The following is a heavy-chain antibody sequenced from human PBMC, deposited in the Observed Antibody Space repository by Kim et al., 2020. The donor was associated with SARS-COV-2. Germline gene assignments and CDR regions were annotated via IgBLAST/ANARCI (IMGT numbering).Heavy chain of an antibody. Sequence: SETLSLTCTVSGGSISSSSYYWGWIRQPPGKGLEWIGSIYYSGSTYYNPSLKSRVTISVDTSKNQFSLKLSSVTAADTAVYYCARHRDIVVVVAAAYFDYWGQGTLVTVSS. CDR3: ARHRDIVVVVAAAYFDY. CDR1: GGSISSSSYY. D-gene: IGHD2-15*01. CDR2: IYYSGST. V-gene: IGHV4-39*01. J-gene: IGHJ4*02.